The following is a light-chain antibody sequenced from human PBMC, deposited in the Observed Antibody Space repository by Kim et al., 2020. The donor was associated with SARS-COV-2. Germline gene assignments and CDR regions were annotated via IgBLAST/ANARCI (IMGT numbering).Light chain of an antibody. V-gene: IGLV3-1*01. J-gene: IGLJ3*02. CDR3: QAWDNNNGV. CDR2: NDS. Sequence: SVSPGQTASITCSGDRLGDKDASWYQQKPGQSPVLVIYNDSRRPSGIPGRFSGSNSGNTATLTISGTQAIDEADYYCQAWDNNNGVFGGGTQLTVL. CDR1: RLGDKD.